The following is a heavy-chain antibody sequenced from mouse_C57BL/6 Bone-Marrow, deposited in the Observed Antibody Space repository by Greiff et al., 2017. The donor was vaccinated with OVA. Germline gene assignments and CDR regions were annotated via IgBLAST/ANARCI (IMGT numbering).Heavy chain of an antibody. CDR1: GYTFTDYY. J-gene: IGHJ2*01. CDR2: INPYNGGT. V-gene: IGHV1-19*01. Sequence: VQLQQSGPVLVKPGASVKMSCKASGYTFTDYYMNWVKQSHGKSLEWIGVINPYNGGTSYNQKFKGKATLTVDKSSSTAYMELRSLTSEDSAVYYCARYVHRGWYFDYWGQGTTLTVSS. CDR3: ARYVHRGWYFDY.